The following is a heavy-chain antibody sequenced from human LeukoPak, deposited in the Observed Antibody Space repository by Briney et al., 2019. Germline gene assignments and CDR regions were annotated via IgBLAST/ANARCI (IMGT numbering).Heavy chain of an antibody. V-gene: IGHV3-21*04. CDR2: ISSSSSYI. Sequence: GGSLRLSCAASGFTFSSYSMNWVRQAPGKGLEWVSSISSSSSYIYYADSVKGRFTISRDNAKNSLYLQMNSLTVEDTAFYYCAKEGSVCTNGICRYFDYWGQGTLVTVSS. CDR1: GFTFSSYS. J-gene: IGHJ4*02. D-gene: IGHD2-8*01. CDR3: AKEGSVCTNGICRYFDY.